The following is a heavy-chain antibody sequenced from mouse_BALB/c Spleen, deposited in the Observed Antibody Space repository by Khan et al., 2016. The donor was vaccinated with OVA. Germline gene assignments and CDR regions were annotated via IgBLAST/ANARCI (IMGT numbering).Heavy chain of an antibody. Sequence: EVELVESGGGLVQPGGSRKLSCVASGFTFSGFGMHWVRQAPEKGLEWVAYISSGSSTIYYADTLKGRFTISRDNPKNTLFLQMTSLGSEDTALYYCARSDYYGVAYWGQGTLVTVSA. V-gene: IGHV5-17*02. CDR1: GFTFSGFG. CDR3: ARSDYYGVAY. J-gene: IGHJ3*01. CDR2: ISSGSSTI. D-gene: IGHD1-1*01.